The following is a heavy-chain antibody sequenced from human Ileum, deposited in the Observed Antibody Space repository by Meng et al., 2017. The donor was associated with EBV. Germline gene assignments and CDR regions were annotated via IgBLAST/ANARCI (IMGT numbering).Heavy chain of an antibody. V-gene: IGHV4-39*01. J-gene: IGHJ5*02. CDR2: IYHTGST. Sequence: LHVPESDPGLVKPSETLSLTCSVSGGSITSYSYYWGWIRQPPGKGLEWIATIYHTGSTYYNPSLKSRVTISVDTSKNEFSLKVTSVTAADTALYYCARRDTAWFDPWGRGTLVTVSS. CDR3: ARRDTAWFDP. D-gene: IGHD2-21*02. CDR1: GGSITSYSYY.